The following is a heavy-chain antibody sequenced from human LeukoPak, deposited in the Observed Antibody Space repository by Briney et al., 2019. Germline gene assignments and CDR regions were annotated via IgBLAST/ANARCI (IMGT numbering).Heavy chain of an antibody. V-gene: IGHV5-51*01. CDR2: IYPGDSDT. D-gene: IGHD3-10*01. CDR1: GYSFTSYW. Sequence: GESLKISCQGSGYSFTSYWIGWVRQMPGKGLEWTGIIYPGDSDTRYSPSFQGQVTISADKSISTAYLQWSSLKASDTAMYYCARYYYGSGSYYTNFDYWGQGTLVTVSS. CDR3: ARYYYGSGSYYTNFDY. J-gene: IGHJ4*02.